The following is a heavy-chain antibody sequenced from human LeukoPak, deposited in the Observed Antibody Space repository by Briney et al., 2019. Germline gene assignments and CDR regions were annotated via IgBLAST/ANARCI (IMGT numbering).Heavy chain of an antibody. Sequence: GGSLRLSCAASGFTFSDYYMSWIRQAPGKGLEWVSYISSSGSTISYADSVQGRFTISRDNAKNSLYLQMNSLRAEDTAVYYCARGALLWFGELSPYFDYWGQGTLVTVSS. CDR3: ARGALLWFGELSPYFDY. CDR1: GFTFSDYY. J-gene: IGHJ4*02. D-gene: IGHD3-10*01. V-gene: IGHV3-11*04. CDR2: ISSSGSTI.